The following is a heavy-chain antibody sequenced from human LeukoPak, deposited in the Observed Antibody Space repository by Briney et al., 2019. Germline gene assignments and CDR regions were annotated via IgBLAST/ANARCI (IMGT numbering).Heavy chain of an antibody. D-gene: IGHD2-15*01. CDR1: GYTFTSYG. V-gene: IGHV1-18*01. Sequence: ASVKVSCKASGYTFTSYGISWVRQAPGQGLEWMGWTSAYNGNTYYAQKLQGRVTMTTDTSTSTAYMELRSLRSDDTAVYYCARDQDVVVVAATPGDYWGQVTLVTVSS. CDR2: TSAYNGNT. J-gene: IGHJ4*02. CDR3: ARDQDVVVVAATPGDY.